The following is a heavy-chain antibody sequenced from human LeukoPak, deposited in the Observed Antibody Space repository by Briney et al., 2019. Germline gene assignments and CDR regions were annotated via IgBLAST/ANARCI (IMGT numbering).Heavy chain of an antibody. D-gene: IGHD2-2*01. Sequence: ASVKVSCKASGYTFTGYYMHWVRQAPGQGLEWMGWINPNSGGTNYAQKFQGWVTVTRDTSISTAYMELSRLRSDDTAVYYCARVSDIVVVPAPLGVNEFDIWGQGTMVTVSS. CDR2: INPNSGGT. V-gene: IGHV1-2*04. J-gene: IGHJ3*02. CDR3: ARVSDIVVVPAPLGVNEFDI. CDR1: GYTFTGYY.